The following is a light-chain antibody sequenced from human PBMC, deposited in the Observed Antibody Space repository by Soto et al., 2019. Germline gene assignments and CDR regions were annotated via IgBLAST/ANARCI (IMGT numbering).Light chain of an antibody. CDR2: AAS. CDR1: RSFSSRY. J-gene: IGKJ5*01. Sequence: EIVLTQSPGTLSLSPGERATLSCRASRSFSSRYLTWYQQKPGQAPRLLIYAASRRATGIPDRFSGSGSGTDFTLAISRVEPEDFAVYFCQQYADSPITFGQGTRLDI. CDR3: QQYADSPIT. V-gene: IGKV3-20*01.